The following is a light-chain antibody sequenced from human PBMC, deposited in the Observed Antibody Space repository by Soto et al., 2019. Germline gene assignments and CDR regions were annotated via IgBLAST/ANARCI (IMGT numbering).Light chain of an antibody. CDR3: QQYGNSPRWT. J-gene: IGKJ1*01. Sequence: IVFSQSPCTLALSPGERATXXXXXXQSVSSSYLAWYQQRPGQAPRLLIYGASSRAXGIPDRFSGSGSGTDFTLTISRLEPEDFAVYYCQQYGNSPRWTFGQGTKVDIK. CDR1: QSVSSSY. CDR2: GAS. V-gene: IGKV3-20*01.